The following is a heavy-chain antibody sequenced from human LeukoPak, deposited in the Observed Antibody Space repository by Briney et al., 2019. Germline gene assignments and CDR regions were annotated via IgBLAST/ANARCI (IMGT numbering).Heavy chain of an antibody. CDR1: GYTFTSYG. J-gene: IGHJ3*02. CDR3: ARVVGSFYDYVWGSYRWQYSGAFDI. D-gene: IGHD3-16*02. Sequence: GASVKVSCKASGYTFTSYGISWVRQAPGQGLEWMGWISAYNGNTNYAQKLQGRVTMTTDTSTSTAYMELRSLRSDDTAVYYCARVVGSFYDYVWGSYRWQYSGAFDIWGQGTMVTVSS. V-gene: IGHV1-18*01. CDR2: ISAYNGNT.